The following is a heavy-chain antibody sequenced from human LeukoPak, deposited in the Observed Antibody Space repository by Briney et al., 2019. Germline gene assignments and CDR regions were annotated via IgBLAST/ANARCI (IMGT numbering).Heavy chain of an antibody. CDR3: ARGAPYYSDSSGYYYPDY. CDR1: GFTFSDYE. CDR2: ISSGGHTI. V-gene: IGHV3-48*03. D-gene: IGHD3-22*01. Sequence: GGSLRLSCAASGFTFSDYEMNWVRQVPGKGLEWLSYISSGGHTIYYADSVKGRFNVSRDNAKNSLYLKVTSLRAEDTAVYYCARGAPYYSDSSGYYYPDYWGHGTLVTVSS. J-gene: IGHJ4*01.